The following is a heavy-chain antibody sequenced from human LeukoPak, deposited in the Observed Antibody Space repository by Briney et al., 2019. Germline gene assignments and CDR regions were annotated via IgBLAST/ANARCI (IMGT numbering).Heavy chain of an antibody. V-gene: IGHV6-1*01. J-gene: IGHJ3*02. CDR1: GDSVSSNSAA. Sequence: SQTLSLTCAISGDSVSSNSAAWNWIRQSPSRGLEWLGRTNYRSKWYNDYAVSVKSRITINPDTSKNQSSLQLNSVTPEDTAVYYCARGGQGDGYSADDAFDIWGQGTMVTVSS. CDR2: TNYRSKWYN. CDR3: ARGGQGDGYSADDAFDI. D-gene: IGHD5-24*01.